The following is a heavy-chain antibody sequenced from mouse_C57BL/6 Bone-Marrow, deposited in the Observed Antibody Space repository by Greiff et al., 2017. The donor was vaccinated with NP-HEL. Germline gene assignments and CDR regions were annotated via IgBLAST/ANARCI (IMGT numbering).Heavy chain of an antibody. CDR1: GYTFTSYW. J-gene: IGHJ2*01. V-gene: IGHV1-50*01. CDR3: ARLYYFDY. Sequence: QVQLQHPGAELVKPGASVKLSCKASGYTFTSYWMQWVKQRPGQGLEWIGEIDPSDSYTNYNQKFKGKATLTVDTSSSTAYMQLSSLTSEDSAVYYCARLYYFDYWGQGTTLTVSS. CDR2: IDPSDSYT.